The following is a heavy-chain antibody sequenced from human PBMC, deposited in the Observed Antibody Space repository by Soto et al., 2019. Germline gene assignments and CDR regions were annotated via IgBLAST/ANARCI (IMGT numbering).Heavy chain of an antibody. V-gene: IGHV1-2*04. CDR1: GYTFTGYC. Sequence: ASVKVSCKASGYTFTGYCMHWVRQAPGQGLEWMGWINPNSGGTNYAQKFQGWVTMTRDTSISTAYMELSRLRSDDTAVYYCARGAGHSSSPDYYYYGMDVWGQGTTVTVSS. CDR3: ARGAGHSSSPDYYYYGMDV. CDR2: INPNSGGT. J-gene: IGHJ6*02. D-gene: IGHD6-6*01.